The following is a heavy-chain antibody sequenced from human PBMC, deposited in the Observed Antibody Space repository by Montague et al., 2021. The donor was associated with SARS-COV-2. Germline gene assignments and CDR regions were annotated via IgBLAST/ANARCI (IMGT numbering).Heavy chain of an antibody. CDR2: INPGDSDT. CDR1: GYTFTNHW. J-gene: IGHJ5*02. D-gene: IGHD2-15*01. CDR3: ARQGYSSAWFAE. Sequence: QSGAEMKKPGESLKISCKGSGYTFTNHWIGWVRQTPGKGLEWMGXINPGDSDTRNNPSFQGQVTISVDKSISTTYLQWSSLKASDTGTYYCARQGYSSAWFAEWGQGTLVTVSS. V-gene: IGHV5-51*01.